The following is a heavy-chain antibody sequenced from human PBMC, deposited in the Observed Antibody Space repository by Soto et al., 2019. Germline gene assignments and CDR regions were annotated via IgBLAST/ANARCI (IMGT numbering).Heavy chain of an antibody. CDR3: ARGKLPDYYYYGMDV. CDR2: INHSGST. CDR1: GGSFIGYY. J-gene: IGHJ6*02. Sequence: SETLSLTCAVYGGSFIGYYWSWIRQPPGKGLEWIGEINHSGSTNYNPSLKSRVTISVDTSKNQFSLKLSSVTAADTAVYYCARGKLPDYYYYGMDVWGQGTTVTDSS. V-gene: IGHV4-34*01.